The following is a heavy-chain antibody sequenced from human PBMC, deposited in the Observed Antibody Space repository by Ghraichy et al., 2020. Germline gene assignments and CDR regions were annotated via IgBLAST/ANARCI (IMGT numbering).Heavy chain of an antibody. J-gene: IGHJ4*02. CDR1: GFTVRRAW. Sequence: GESLNISCAASGFTVRRAWVTWVRRAPGKGLEWAGRIKSDADGGTTDYATAVEGRFIISRDDSENKVYLQMNSLKTEDTGLYFCTTGGDWGQGTQVTVSS. CDR3: TTGGD. V-gene: IGHV3-15*01. CDR2: IKSDADGGTT.